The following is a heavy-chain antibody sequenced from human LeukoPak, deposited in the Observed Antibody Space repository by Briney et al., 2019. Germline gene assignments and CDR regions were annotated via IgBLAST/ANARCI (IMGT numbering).Heavy chain of an antibody. J-gene: IGHJ5*02. CDR3: ARRIGELRYFENWFDP. CDR2: IIPIFGTA. V-gene: IGHV1-69*13. Sequence: WASVTVSFKASGGTFNSYAISWVRQAPGQGGEWMGGIIPIFGTANYAQKFQGRVTITADESTSTAYMELSSLRSEDTAVYYCARRIGELRYFENWFDPWGQGTLVTVSS. D-gene: IGHD3-9*01. CDR1: GGTFNSYA.